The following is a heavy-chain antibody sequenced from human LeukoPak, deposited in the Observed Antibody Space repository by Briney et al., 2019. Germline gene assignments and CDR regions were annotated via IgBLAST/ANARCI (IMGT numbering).Heavy chain of an antibody. CDR2: IIPIFGTA. CDR3: ARGYYDSSGYSVDY. Sequence: SVKVFCKASGYTFISYAISWVRQAPGQGLEWMGGIIPIFGTANYAQKFQGRVTITADESTSTAYMGLSSLRSEDTAVYYCARGYYDSSGYSVDYWGQGTLVTVSS. V-gene: IGHV1-69*13. D-gene: IGHD3-22*01. J-gene: IGHJ4*02. CDR1: GYTFISYA.